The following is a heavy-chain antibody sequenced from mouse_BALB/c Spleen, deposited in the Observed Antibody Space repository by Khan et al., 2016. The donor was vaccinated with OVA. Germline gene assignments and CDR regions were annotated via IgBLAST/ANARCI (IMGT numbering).Heavy chain of an antibody. Sequence: EVQLVESGPGLVKPSQSLSLTCTVTGYSITSDYAWNWIRQFLGNKLEWMGYISYSGSTTYNPSLKSRISITRDTSKNQFFLQLNSVTTEDTATYYCARWFTYWGQGTLVTVSA. V-gene: IGHV3-2*02. CDR1: GYSITSDYA. CDR2: ISYSGST. J-gene: IGHJ3*01. CDR3: ARWFTY.